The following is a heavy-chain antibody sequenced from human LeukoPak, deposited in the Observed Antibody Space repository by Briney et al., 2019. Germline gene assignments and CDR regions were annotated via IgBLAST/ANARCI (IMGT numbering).Heavy chain of an antibody. D-gene: IGHD3-22*01. CDR2: IIWSSRSL. Sequence: GRSLRLSCAASGFTFYDYAMHCVRQAPGKGLEGGSGIIWSSRSLGYAHSVKGRFTSSRDNDKNSLYLQMYSLRAEDMALYYCAKGGTYYYDSSGYSWGQGTLVTVSS. CDR3: AKGGTYYYDSSGYS. J-gene: IGHJ4*02. V-gene: IGHV3-9*03. CDR1: GFTFYDYA.